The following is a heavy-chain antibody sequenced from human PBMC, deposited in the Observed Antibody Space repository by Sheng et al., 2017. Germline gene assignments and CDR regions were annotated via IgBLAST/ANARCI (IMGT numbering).Heavy chain of an antibody. CDR2: IWYDGSNK. Sequence: QVQLVESGGGVVQPGRSLRLSCAASGFTFSSYGMHWVRQAPGKGLEWVAVIWYDGSNKYYADSVKGRFTISRDNSKNTLYLQMNSLRAEDTAVYYCARESPGFWSGLLDYWAREPWSPS. D-gene: IGHD3-3*01. CDR3: ARESPGFWSGLLDY. J-gene: IGHJ4*02. V-gene: IGHV3-33*01. CDR1: GFTFSSYG.